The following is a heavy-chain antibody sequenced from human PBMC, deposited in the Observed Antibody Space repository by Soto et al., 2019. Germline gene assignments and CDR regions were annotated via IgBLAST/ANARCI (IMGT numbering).Heavy chain of an antibody. D-gene: IGHD4-4*01. CDR3: ASYYSNYGYYYMDV. CDR1: GGSISSHY. V-gene: IGHV4-59*08. J-gene: IGHJ6*03. CDR2: IYYSGTT. Sequence: SETLSLTCSVSGGSISSHYWSWIRQPPGKGLEWIGYIYYSGTTNYKPSLKSRVTISVDTSKNQFSLKLSSVTAADTAVYYCASYYSNYGYYYMDVWGKGTPVTVSS.